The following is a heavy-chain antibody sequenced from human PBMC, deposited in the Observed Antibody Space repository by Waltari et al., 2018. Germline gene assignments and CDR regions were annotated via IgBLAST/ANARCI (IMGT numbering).Heavy chain of an antibody. D-gene: IGHD3-22*01. CDR3: ARSLGRYYYDSSGYHDY. CDR1: GGSISSSRYY. V-gene: IGHV4-39*01. J-gene: IGHJ4*02. Sequence: QLQLQESGPGLVKPSETLSLTCTVSGGSISSSRYYWGWIRQPPGQGLEWIGSIYYSGSTYYNPSLKSRVTISVDTSKNQFSLKLSSVTAADTAVYYCARSLGRYYYDSSGYHDYWGQGTLVTVSS. CDR2: IYYSGST.